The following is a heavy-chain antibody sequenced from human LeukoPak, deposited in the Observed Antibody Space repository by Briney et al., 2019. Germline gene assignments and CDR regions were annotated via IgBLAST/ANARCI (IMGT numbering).Heavy chain of an antibody. CDR2: IYYSGST. CDR1: GGSISSYY. D-gene: IGHD4-23*01. J-gene: IGHJ4*02. V-gene: IGHV4-59*12. Sequence: SETLSLTCTVSGGSISSYYWSWIRQPPGKGLEWIGYIYYSGSTNYNPSLKSRVTISVDASKNQFSLKLSSVTAADTAVYYCASLTTVVIPGRGGGPFDYWGQGTLVTVSS. CDR3: ASLTTVVIPGRGGGPFDY.